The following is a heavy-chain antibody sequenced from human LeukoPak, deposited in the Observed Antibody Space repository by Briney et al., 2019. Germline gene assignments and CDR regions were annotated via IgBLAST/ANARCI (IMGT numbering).Heavy chain of an antibody. Sequence: PSETLSLTCTVSGGSISSSSYYWGWIRQPPGKGLEWIGSIYYSGSTYYYPSLKSRVTISVDTSKNQFSLKLSSVTAADTAVYYCARLEGSGWPYYGMDVWGQGTTVTVSS. V-gene: IGHV4-39*01. CDR3: ARLEGSGWPYYGMDV. J-gene: IGHJ6*02. CDR2: IYYSGST. D-gene: IGHD6-19*01. CDR1: GGSISSSSYY.